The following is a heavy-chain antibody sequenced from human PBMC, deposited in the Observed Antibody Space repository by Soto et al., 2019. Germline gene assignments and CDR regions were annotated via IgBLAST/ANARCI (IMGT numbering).Heavy chain of an antibody. CDR1: GGTFNSYV. CDR2: IIPMSGKA. D-gene: IGHD1-1*01. V-gene: IGHV1-69*01. Sequence: QVKLVQSGAEVKKPGSSVKVSCKASGGTFNSYVISWVRQAPGQGLQCMGGIIPMSGKANYARNFQGRVTITADESRSTVYIELSRLRSEDTAVYYCAIGWNDFPHWGQGTLVTVSS. J-gene: IGHJ4*02. CDR3: AIGWNDFPH.